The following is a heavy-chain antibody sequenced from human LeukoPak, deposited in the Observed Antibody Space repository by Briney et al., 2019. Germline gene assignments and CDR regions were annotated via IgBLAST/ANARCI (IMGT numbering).Heavy chain of an antibody. CDR2: INHGGST. J-gene: IGHJ4*02. CDR1: GGSFSGYY. D-gene: IGHD6-13*01. Sequence: SETLSLTCAVYGGSFSGYYWSWIRQPPGKGLEWIGEINHGGSTNYNPSLKSRVTISVDTSKNQFSLKLSSVTAADTAVYYCASRGGYSSSRPRYFDYWGQGTLVTVSS. V-gene: IGHV4-34*01. CDR3: ASRGGYSSSRPRYFDY.